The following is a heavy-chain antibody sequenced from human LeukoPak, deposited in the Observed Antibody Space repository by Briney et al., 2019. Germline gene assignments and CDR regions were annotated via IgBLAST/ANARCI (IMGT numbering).Heavy chain of an antibody. J-gene: IGHJ5*02. V-gene: IGHV1-24*01. CDR3: ATAAGYSYGNWFDP. CDR2: FDPEDGET. D-gene: IGHD5-18*01. Sequence: GASVKVSCKVSGYTLTELSMHWVRQAPGKGLEWMGGFDPEDGETIYAQKFQGRVAMTEDTSTDTAYMERSSLRSEDTAVYYCATAAGYSYGNWFDPWGQGTLVTVSS. CDR1: GYTLTELS.